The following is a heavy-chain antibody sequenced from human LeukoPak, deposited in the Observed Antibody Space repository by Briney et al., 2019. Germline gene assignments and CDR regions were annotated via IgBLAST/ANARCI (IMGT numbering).Heavy chain of an antibody. D-gene: IGHD6-19*01. J-gene: IGHJ6*03. CDR1: DGSISIYY. CDR3: GSTNYIPPLKRRVTIAVDTSKNQFSLKLSSGTAADTAVYYRARGLKQWLVKDYYYYMDV. CDR2: IYYSGST. V-gene: IGHV4-59*01. Sequence: SETLSLTCTVSDGSISIYYWCWIRQSPGKGREWIGYIYYSGSTNLSPSLKSRVTISVGTSKNQFSLKLSSVTAADTGVYYSGSTNYIPPLKRRVTIAVDTSKNQFSLKLSSGTAADTAVYYRARGLKQWLVKDYYYYMDVWGKGTTVTVSS.